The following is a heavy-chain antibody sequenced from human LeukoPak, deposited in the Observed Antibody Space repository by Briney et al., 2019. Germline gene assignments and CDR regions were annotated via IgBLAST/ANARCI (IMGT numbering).Heavy chain of an antibody. CDR3: AGVFSGRRPFEL. CDR2: IYYRGTT. CDR1: GGSINDYY. V-gene: IGHV4-59*03. Sequence: SETLSLTCTVSGGSINDYYWNWLRQPPGKGLEWIGFIYYRGTTNNNPSLKSRLTTSIDTSKKQFSLNLSSVTAADTAVYYCAGVFSGRRPFELWGQGTRVTVSS. D-gene: IGHD3-10*01. J-gene: IGHJ4*02.